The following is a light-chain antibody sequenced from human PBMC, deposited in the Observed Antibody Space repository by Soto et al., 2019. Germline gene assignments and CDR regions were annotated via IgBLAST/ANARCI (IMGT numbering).Light chain of an antibody. V-gene: IGLV2-8*01. CDR3: CSYSASNNFHVV. CDR2: DVT. CDR1: SSDVGGYNY. J-gene: IGLJ3*02. Sequence: QSVLTQPPSASGSPGQSVTISCTGTSSDVGGYNYVSWYQQYPGRAPKLMIYDVTKRPSGVPDRFSGSKSGNTASLTVSGLQAEDEADYYYCSYSASNNFHVVFGGGTKLTVL.